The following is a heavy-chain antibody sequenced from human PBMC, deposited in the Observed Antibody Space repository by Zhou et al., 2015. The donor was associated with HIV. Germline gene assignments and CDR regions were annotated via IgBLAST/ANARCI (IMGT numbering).Heavy chain of an antibody. D-gene: IGHD3-16*01. CDR1: GGTFDSNA. J-gene: IGHJ2*01. V-gene: IGHV1-69*09. Sequence: QVQLVQSGAEVKKPGSSVKVSCKASGGTFDSNAITWVRLAPGRGLEWVGRIIPLLSTTTYAQRFPGRVTLTADRSTNTAYMEMRSLRSEDTAVYYCARDRGGARPDWRYFDLWGRGTLVSVSS. CDR2: IIPLLSTT. CDR3: ARDRGGARPDWRYFDL.